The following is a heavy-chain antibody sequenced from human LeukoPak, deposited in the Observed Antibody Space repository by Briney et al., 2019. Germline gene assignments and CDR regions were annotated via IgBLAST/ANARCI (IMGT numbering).Heavy chain of an antibody. CDR1: GFTFSSYSMN. J-gene: IGHJ4*02. CDR2: IYYSGST. CDR3: ARHTHDYGDYLDY. Sequence: PGGSLRLSCAASGFTFSSYSMNWVRQAPGKGLEWIGSIYYSGSTYYNPSLKSRVTISVDTSKNQFSLKLSSVTAADTAVYYCARHTHDYGDYLDYWGQGTLVTVSS. D-gene: IGHD4-17*01. V-gene: IGHV4-39*01.